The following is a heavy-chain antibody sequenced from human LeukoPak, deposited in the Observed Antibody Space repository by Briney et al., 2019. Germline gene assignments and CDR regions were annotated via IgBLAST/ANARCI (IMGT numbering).Heavy chain of an antibody. V-gene: IGHV3-21*04. CDR1: GFTFSSYA. CDR3: ARGSSRLVRGVTSDAFDI. J-gene: IGHJ3*02. D-gene: IGHD3-10*01. Sequence: GGSLRLSCAASGFTFSSYAMNWVRQAPGKGLEWVSSISSSSSYIYYADSVKGRFSISRDNVKNSLFLQMNSLRAEDTAVYYCARGSSRLVRGVTSDAFDIWGQGTMVTVSS. CDR2: ISSSSSYI.